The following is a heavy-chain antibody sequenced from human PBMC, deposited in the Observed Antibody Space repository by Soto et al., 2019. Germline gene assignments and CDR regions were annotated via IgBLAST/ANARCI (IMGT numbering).Heavy chain of an antibody. CDR3: ARALYYDILTGYDGMPVVDY. V-gene: IGHV3-30-3*01. CDR2: ISYDGSNK. CDR1: GFTFRSYA. D-gene: IGHD3-9*01. Sequence: QVQLVESGGGVVQPGRSLRLSCAASGFTFRSYAMHWVRQAPGKGLEWVAVISYDGSNKYYADSVKGRFTISRDNSKNTLYLQMNSLRAEDTAVYYCARALYYDILTGYDGMPVVDYWGQGTLVTVSS. J-gene: IGHJ4*02.